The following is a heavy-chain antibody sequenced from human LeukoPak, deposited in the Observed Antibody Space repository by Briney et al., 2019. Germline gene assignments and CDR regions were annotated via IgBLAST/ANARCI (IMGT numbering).Heavy chain of an antibody. CDR3: ARAGIAAAGVDY. V-gene: IGHV4-30-4*01. D-gene: IGHD6-13*01. CDR1: GGSISSGDYY. J-gene: IGHJ4*02. CDR2: IYYSGST. Sequence: PSQTLSLTCTVSGGSISSGDYYWSWIRQPPGKGLEWIGYIYYSGSTNYNPSLKSRVTISVDTSKNQFSLKLSSVTAADTAVYYCARAGIAAAGVDYWGQGTLVTVSS.